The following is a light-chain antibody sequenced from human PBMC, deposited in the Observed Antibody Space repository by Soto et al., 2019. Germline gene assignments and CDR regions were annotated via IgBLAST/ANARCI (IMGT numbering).Light chain of an antibody. V-gene: IGKV3-11*01. CDR1: QSVSTY. Sequence: EIVLTQSPATLSLSPGERATLSCRASQSVSTYLAWFQQKPGQAPRLLIYDASNRATGIPARFSGSGSGTDLTLTISSLAPEDFAVYYCQQRSKWSPGYTFGQGTKLEIK. CDR3: QQRSKWSPGYT. CDR2: DAS. J-gene: IGKJ2*01.